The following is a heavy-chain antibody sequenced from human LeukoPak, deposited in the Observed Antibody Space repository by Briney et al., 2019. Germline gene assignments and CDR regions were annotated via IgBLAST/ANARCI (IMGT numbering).Heavy chain of an antibody. D-gene: IGHD3-10*01. CDR3: ARGYYYGSGSSDSDY. V-gene: IGHV3-53*01. CDR2: IYSGGST. Sequence: GGSLRLSCAASGFTVSSNYMSWVLQAPGKGLEWVSVIYSGGSTYYAGSVKGRFTTSRDNSKNTLYLQMNSLRAEDTAVYYCARGYYYGSGSSDSDYWGQGTLVTVSS. CDR1: GFTVSSNY. J-gene: IGHJ4*02.